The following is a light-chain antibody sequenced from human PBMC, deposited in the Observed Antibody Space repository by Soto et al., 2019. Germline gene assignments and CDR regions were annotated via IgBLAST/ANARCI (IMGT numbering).Light chain of an antibody. CDR3: LFSDGNGRV. V-gene: IGLV7-46*01. Sequence: QAVVTQEPSLTVSPGGTVTLTCGSSSGTVISSHYPYWFQQKPGQAPSTLIHDPNKKHSWTPARFSGSLLGGKAALTLSGAQPEDEAEYYCLFSDGNGRVFGGGTKLTVL. J-gene: IGLJ3*02. CDR1: SGTVISSHY. CDR2: DPN.